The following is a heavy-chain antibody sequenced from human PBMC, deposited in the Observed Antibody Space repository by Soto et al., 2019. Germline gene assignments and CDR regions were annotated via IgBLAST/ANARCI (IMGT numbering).Heavy chain of an antibody. V-gene: IGHV3-9*01. Sequence: PGGSLRLSCAASGFTFDDYAMHWVRQAPGKGLEWVSGISWNSGSIGYADSVKGRFTISRDNAKNSLYLQMNSLRAEDTALYYCAKDIAAAGTTAFDPWGQGTLVTVSS. J-gene: IGHJ5*02. CDR3: AKDIAAAGTTAFDP. D-gene: IGHD6-13*01. CDR1: GFTFDDYA. CDR2: ISWNSGSI.